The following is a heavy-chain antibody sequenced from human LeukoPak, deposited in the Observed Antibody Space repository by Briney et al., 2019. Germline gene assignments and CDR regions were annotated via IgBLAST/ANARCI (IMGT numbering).Heavy chain of an antibody. Sequence: GGSLRLSCAASGFIVNSYATSWVCQAPGKGLAWVSLIYSDGVTQYADSVKGRFTISRDNSKNTLYLQMNSLRDEDTAVYFCARDRAEGKTWVEFDPWGQGTLVTVSS. CDR2: IYSDGVT. J-gene: IGHJ5*02. CDR3: ARDRAEGKTWVEFDP. V-gene: IGHV3-66*02. CDR1: GFIVNSYA.